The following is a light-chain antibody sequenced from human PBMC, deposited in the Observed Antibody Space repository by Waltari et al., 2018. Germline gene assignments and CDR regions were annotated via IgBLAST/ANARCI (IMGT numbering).Light chain of an antibody. J-gene: IGLJ3*02. CDR3: ETWDSNTQGV. CDR2: VEGSGSY. Sequence: PGKAPRYCMKVEGSGSYNKVSVVAARFSGSSSGADRYLTISNLQSEDEADYYCETWDSNTQGVFGGGTKLTVL. V-gene: IGLV4-60*03.